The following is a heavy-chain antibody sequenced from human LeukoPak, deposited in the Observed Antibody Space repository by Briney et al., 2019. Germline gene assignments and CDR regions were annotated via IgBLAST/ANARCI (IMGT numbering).Heavy chain of an antibody. CDR3: AKDGVYGQYEGYYFDY. V-gene: IGHV3-23*01. D-gene: IGHD2-8*01. CDR2: ISATRGNT. CDR1: GFTFTNYA. J-gene: IGHJ4*02. Sequence: GGSLRLSCVASGFTFTNYAMSWVRQPPGKGLEWVSAISATRGNTYYADSVQGRFSISRDNSRNTLDLQMNSLRAEDTAVYYCAKDGVYGQYEGYYFDYWGQGTLVTVSS.